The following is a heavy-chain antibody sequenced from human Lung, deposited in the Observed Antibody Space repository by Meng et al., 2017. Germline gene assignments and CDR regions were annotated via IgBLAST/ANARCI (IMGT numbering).Heavy chain of an antibody. CDR1: GGAFSDYY. CDR3: ARGPTTMAHDFDY. D-gene: IGHD4-11*01. J-gene: IGHJ4*02. Sequence: HGHLKHWGGGLFKPSETLSRTCVVSGGAFSDYYWSWIRPPPGKGLEWIGEINHSGSTNYNPSLESRATISVDTSQNNLSLKLSSVTAADSAVYYCARGPTTMAHDFDYWGQGTLVTVPS. V-gene: IGHV4-34*01. CDR2: INHSGST.